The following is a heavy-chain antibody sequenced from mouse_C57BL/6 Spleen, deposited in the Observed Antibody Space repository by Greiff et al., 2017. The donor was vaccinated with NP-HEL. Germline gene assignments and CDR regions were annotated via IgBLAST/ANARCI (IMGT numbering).Heavy chain of an antibody. CDR2: IYPRSGNT. V-gene: IGHV1-81*01. J-gene: IGHJ2*01. CDR1: GYTFTSYG. CDR3: ARGGITTGRYFDY. Sequence: VQLKESGAELARPGASVKLSCKASGYTFTSYGISWVKQRTGQGLEWIGEIYPRSGNTYYNEKFKGKATLTADKSSSTAYMELRSLTSEDSAVYFCARGGITTGRYFDYWGQGTTLTVSS. D-gene: IGHD2-4*01.